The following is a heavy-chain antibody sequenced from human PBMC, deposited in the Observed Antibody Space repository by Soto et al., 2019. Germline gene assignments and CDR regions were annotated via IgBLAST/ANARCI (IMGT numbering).Heavy chain of an antibody. CDR1: GFTFSSYA. J-gene: IGHJ6*02. CDR3: ARDQGDILTGYYAYYYGMDV. V-gene: IGHV3-30*04. CDR2: ISYDGSNK. Sequence: PGGSLRLSCAASGFTFSSYAMHWVRQAPGKGLEWVAVISYDGSNKYYADSVKGRFTISRDNSKNTLYLQMNSLRAEDTAVYYCARDQGDILTGYYAYYYGMDVWGQGTTVTVSS. D-gene: IGHD3-9*01.